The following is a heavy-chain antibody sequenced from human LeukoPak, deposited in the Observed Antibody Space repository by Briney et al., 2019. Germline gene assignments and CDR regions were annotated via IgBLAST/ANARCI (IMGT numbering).Heavy chain of an antibody. D-gene: IGHD6-19*01. CDR2: ISSSSSYI. V-gene: IGHV3-21*01. Sequence: GGSLRLSCAASGFTFSSYGMNWVRQAPGKGLEWVSSISSSSSYIYYADSVKGRFTISRDNAKNPLYLQMNSLRAEDTAVYYCARVDSSGWYDWFDPWGQGTLVTVSS. CDR3: ARVDSSGWYDWFDP. J-gene: IGHJ5*02. CDR1: GFTFSSYG.